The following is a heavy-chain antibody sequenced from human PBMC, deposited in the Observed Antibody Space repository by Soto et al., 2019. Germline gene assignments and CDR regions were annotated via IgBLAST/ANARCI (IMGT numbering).Heavy chain of an antibody. D-gene: IGHD3-22*01. CDR2: ISYDGSNK. Sequence: QVQLVESGGGVVQPGRSLRLSCAASGFTFSSYGMHWVRQAPGKGLEGVAVISYDGSNKYYADSVKGRFTLSRDNSKNTLYLQMNSLRAEDTAVYYCAKTSSGYYPLAYWGQGTLVTVSS. V-gene: IGHV3-30*18. CDR1: GFTFSSYG. J-gene: IGHJ4*02. CDR3: AKTSSGYYPLAY.